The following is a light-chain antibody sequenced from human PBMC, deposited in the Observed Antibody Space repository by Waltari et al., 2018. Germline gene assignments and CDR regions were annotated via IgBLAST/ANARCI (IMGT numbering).Light chain of an antibody. CDR3: SSYAGNHVV. CDR2: EVS. J-gene: IGLJ2*01. Sequence: QSALTQLPSASGSPGQSGTISSNGTSRYAGGYTHSSWYQHPPGKAPKLMIYEVSKRPSGVPDRFSGSKSGNTASLTVSGLQTEDEADYYCSSYAGNHVVFGGGTKLTVL. CDR1: SRYAGGYTH. V-gene: IGLV2-8*01.